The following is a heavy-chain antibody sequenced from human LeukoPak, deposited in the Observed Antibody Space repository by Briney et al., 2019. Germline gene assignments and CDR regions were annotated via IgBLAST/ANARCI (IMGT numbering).Heavy chain of an antibody. CDR1: GYTFTGYY. CDR2: INPNSGGT. CDR3: ALAYGSGSYWYYYYMDV. D-gene: IGHD3-10*01. V-gene: IGHV1-2*02. J-gene: IGHJ6*03. Sequence: ASVKVSCKASGYTFTGYYMHWVRQAPGQGLEWMGWINPNSGGTNYAQKFQGRVTMTRDTSISTAYMELSRLRSDDTAVYYCALAYGSGSYWYYYYMDVWGKGTTVTVSS.